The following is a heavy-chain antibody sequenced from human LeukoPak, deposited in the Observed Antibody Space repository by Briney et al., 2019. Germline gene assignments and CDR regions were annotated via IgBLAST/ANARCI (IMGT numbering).Heavy chain of an antibody. V-gene: IGHV3-11*06. CDR2: ISWDSSYT. CDR1: GFTFSDYY. D-gene: IGHD1-14*01. CDR3: AKAEGGYYYYGMDV. Sequence: GRSLRLSCAASGFTFSDYYMSWIRQAPGRGLEWVSYISWDSSYTSYADSVKGRFTVSRDNAQKSLYLQMDSLRAEDTAVYYCAKAEGGYYYYGMDVWGQGTTVTVSS. J-gene: IGHJ6*02.